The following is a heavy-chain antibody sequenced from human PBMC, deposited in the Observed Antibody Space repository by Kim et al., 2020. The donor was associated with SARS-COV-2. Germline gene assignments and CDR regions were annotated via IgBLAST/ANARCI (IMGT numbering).Heavy chain of an antibody. J-gene: IGHJ4*02. D-gene: IGHD2-8*01. CDR3: VYGVYSFDY. CDR1: GFTFSRYW. Sequence: GGSLRLSCAASGFTFSRYWMSWVRQAPGKGLEWVANIKQDGSEKYYVDSVKGRFTISRDNAKNSLYLQMNSLRAEDTAVYFCVYGVYSFDYWGQGTLVTVSS. V-gene: IGHV3-7*03. CDR2: IKQDGSEK.